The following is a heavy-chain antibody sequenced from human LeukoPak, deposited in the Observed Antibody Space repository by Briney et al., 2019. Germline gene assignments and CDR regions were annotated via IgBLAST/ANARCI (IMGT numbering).Heavy chain of an antibody. CDR3: AKDPSNVYDFWSGYYTGYYYYGMDV. V-gene: IGHV3-23*01. CDR2: ISGSGGST. J-gene: IGHJ6*02. Sequence: PGGSLRLSCAASGFTFSSYVMSWVRQAPGKGLEWVSAISGSGGSTYYADSVKGRFTISRDNSKNTLYLQMNSLRAEDTAVYYCAKDPSNVYDFWSGYYTGYYYYGMDVWGQGTTVTVSS. CDR1: GFTFSSYV. D-gene: IGHD3-3*01.